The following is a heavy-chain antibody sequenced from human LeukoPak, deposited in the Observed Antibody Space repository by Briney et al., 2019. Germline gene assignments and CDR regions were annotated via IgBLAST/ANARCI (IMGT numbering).Heavy chain of an antibody. Sequence: GGSLRLSCAASGFTFSSYGMHWVRQAPGKGLGWVAVISYDGSNKYYADSVKGRFTISRDNAKNSLYLQMNSLRAEDTALYYCAKDIRSIAAAGLPVGNAFDIWGQGTMVTVSS. CDR2: ISYDGSNK. CDR1: GFTFSSYG. V-gene: IGHV3-30*18. J-gene: IGHJ3*02. CDR3: AKDIRSIAAAGLPVGNAFDI. D-gene: IGHD6-13*01.